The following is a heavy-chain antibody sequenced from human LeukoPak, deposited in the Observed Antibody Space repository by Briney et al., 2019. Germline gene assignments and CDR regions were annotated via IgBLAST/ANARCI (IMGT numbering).Heavy chain of an antibody. J-gene: IGHJ4*02. CDR2: MNQDGSEI. Sequence: PGGSLRLSCAASGFTFSSYAMSWVRQAPGKGLEWVANMNQDGSEIHYMDSVKGRFTISRDSAKNSLYLQMNSLRVEDTAVYYCARTGGWPLPYFDYWGQGTLVTVSS. D-gene: IGHD6-19*01. CDR3: ARTGGWPLPYFDY. CDR1: GFTFSSYA. V-gene: IGHV3-7*01.